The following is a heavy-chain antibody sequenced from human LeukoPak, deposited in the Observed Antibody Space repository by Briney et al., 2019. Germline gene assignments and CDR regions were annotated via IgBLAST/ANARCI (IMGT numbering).Heavy chain of an antibody. CDR2: TYYRSKWYN. J-gene: IGHJ4*02. CDR3: ARSYSSSWYDELGVDY. V-gene: IGHV6-1*01. Sequence: SQTLSLTRAISGDSVSSNSAAWNWIRQSPSRGLEWLGRTYYRSKWYNDYAVSVKSRITINPDTSKNQFSLQLNPVTPEDTAVYYCARSYSSSWYDELGVDYWGQGTLVTVSS. CDR1: GDSVSSNSAA. D-gene: IGHD6-13*01.